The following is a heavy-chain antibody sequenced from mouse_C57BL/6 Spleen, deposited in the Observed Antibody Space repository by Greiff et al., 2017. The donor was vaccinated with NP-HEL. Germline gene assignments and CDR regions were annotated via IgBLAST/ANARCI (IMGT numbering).Heavy chain of an antibody. J-gene: IGHJ2*01. CDR1: GYTFTDYY. CDR2: INPNNGGT. D-gene: IGHD1-1*01. Sequence: VQLQQSGPELVKPGASVKISCKASGYTFTDYYMNWVKQSHGKSLEWIGDINPNNGGTSYNQKFKGKATLTVDKSSSTAYMELRSLTSEDSAVYYCAMTTVVPYFDYWGQGTTLTVSS. CDR3: AMTTVVPYFDY. V-gene: IGHV1-26*01.